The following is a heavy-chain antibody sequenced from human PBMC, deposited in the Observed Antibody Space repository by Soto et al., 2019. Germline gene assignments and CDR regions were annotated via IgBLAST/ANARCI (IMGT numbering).Heavy chain of an antibody. CDR1: GDSVSSNSAA. D-gene: IGHD6-13*01. CDR3: ARDGLGGIAAHFGCMDV. J-gene: IGHJ6*02. Sequence: PSQTLSLTCVISGDSVSSNSAAWNWIRQSPSRGLEWLGRTYYRSKWYNDYAVSVKSRITINPDTSKNQFSLQLNSVTPEDTAVYYCARDGLGGIAAHFGCMDVWGQGTTVTVSS. CDR2: TYYRSKWYN. V-gene: IGHV6-1*01.